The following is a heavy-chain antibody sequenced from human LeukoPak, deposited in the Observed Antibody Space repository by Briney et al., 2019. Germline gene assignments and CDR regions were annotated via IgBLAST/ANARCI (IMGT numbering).Heavy chain of an antibody. J-gene: IGHJ4*02. CDR2: ISGSSGTT. D-gene: IGHD1-1*01. V-gene: IGHV3-23*01. Sequence: GGSLRLSCAASGFTFSSYAMSWVRQTPGKGPEWVSAISGSSGTTYYADSVKGRFTISRDNAKDSLYLQMNSLRAEDTAVYYCSRGGTDDPFNSWGQETLVTVSS. CDR3: SRGGTDDPFNS. CDR1: GFTFSSYA.